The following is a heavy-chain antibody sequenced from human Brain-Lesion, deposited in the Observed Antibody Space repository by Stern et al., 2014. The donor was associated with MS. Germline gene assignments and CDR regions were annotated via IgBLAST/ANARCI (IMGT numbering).Heavy chain of an antibody. J-gene: IGHJ4*02. V-gene: IGHV4-30-4*01. CDR2: IYYIGST. CDR3: ARGESSRYYYYFDY. Sequence: QLQLQESGPGLVKPSQTLSLTCNVSGDSISSGDNYWRWIRQSPGKGLEWIGYIYYIGSTFYNPSLKSRVTISVDTSQNQFSLRLSSVTAADTAVYYCARGESSRYYYYFDYWGQGTLVTVSS. D-gene: IGHD3-22*01. CDR1: GDSISSGDNY.